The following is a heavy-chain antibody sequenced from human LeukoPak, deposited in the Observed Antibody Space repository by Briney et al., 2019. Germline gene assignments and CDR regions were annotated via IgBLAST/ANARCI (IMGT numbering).Heavy chain of an antibody. CDR3: ARVLPDKYGPHSGWFDP. CDR2: IYTSGST. V-gene: IGHV4-4*07. Sequence: TLSLTCSVCVRSHSIYYWRWIPGPRGKGLGWIGCIYTSGSTQYSPTLKSRVTMSVGTSKNQFSLKLSSATAADTAVYYCARVLPDKYGPHSGWFDPCGEGAL. J-gene: IGHJ5*02. CDR1: VRSHSIYY. D-gene: IGHD2-2*01.